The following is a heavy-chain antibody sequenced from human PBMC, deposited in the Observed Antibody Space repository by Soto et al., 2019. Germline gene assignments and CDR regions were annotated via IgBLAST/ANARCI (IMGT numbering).Heavy chain of an antibody. CDR2: IYYSGST. D-gene: IGHD3-10*01. J-gene: IGHJ4*02. V-gene: IGHV4-39*01. CDR3: ARQGPGMVSVGATSFDY. Sequence: SETLSLTCTVSGGSISSSSYYWGWIRQPPGKGLEWIGSIYYSGSTYYNTSLKSRVTISVDTSKNQFSMKLSSVTAADTAVYYCARQGPGMVSVGATSFDYWGQGTLVTVSS. CDR1: GGSISSSSYY.